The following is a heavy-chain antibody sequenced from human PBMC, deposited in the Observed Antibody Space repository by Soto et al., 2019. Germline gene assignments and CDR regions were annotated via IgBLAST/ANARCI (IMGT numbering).Heavy chain of an antibody. CDR2: MSYEGYNK. CDR1: GFTFSSYA. CDR3: AREPDGMDV. J-gene: IGHJ6*02. Sequence: QVQLVESGGGVVQPGGSLRLSCAASGFTFSSYAMHWVRQAPGKGLEWVAVMSYEGYNKYCIDSVKGRFTISRDNSKNTLYLQMNSLSSEDTAMYYCAREPDGMDVWGQGTTVTVSS. V-gene: IGHV3-30-3*01.